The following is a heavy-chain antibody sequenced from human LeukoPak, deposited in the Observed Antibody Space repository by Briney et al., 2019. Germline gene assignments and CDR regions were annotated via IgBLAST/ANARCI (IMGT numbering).Heavy chain of an antibody. J-gene: IGHJ5*02. Sequence: SETLSLTCTVSGGSLSSSSYYWGWIRQPPGTGLEWIGSIYYSGSTYYNPSLKSRVTISVDTSKNQFSLKLSSVTAADTAVYYCARGPHVYSSSWYRVWFDPWGQGTLVTVSS. CDR2: IYYSGST. CDR1: GGSLSSSSYY. CDR3: ARGPHVYSSSWYRVWFDP. V-gene: IGHV4-39*07. D-gene: IGHD6-13*01.